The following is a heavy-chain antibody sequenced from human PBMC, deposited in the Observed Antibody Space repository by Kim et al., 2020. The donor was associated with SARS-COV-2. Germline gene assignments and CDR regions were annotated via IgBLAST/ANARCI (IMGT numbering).Heavy chain of an antibody. CDR3: ANEGGYDQ. J-gene: IGHJ4*02. V-gene: IGHV3-23*01. Sequence: GGSLRLSCAVSGYTFSSYAMSWVRQAPGKGLEWVSDISVSGDITYYADSVKGRFTISRDNSKNTLYLQMNSLRAEDTAVYYCANEGGYDQWGQGTLVTVSS. CDR1: GYTFSSYA. CDR2: ISVSGDIT. D-gene: IGHD3-16*01.